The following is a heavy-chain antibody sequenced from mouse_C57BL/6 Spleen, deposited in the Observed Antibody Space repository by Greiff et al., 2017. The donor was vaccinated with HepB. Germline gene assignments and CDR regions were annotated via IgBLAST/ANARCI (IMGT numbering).Heavy chain of an antibody. CDR2: IDPSDSYT. CDR3: ARRGANWYFDD. V-gene: IGHV1-50*01. J-gene: IGHJ2*01. Sequence: QVQLQQPGAELVKPGASVKLSCKASGYTFTSYWMQWVKQRPGQGLEWIGEIDPSDSYTNYNQKFKGKATLTVDTSSSTAYMQLSSLTSEDSAVYYCARRGANWYFDDWGQGTTLTVSS. D-gene: IGHD4-1*01. CDR1: GYTFTSYW.